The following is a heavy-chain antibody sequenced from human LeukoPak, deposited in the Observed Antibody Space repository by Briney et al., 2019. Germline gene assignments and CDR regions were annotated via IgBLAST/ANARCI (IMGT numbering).Heavy chain of an antibody. Sequence: GRSLRLSCAAPGFTFSSSWMTWVRQAPGRGLEWVGNINHDASGINYVDSVKGRFTIFRDNDKNSVWLQMNSLRAEDTGVYFCARAKIDWGQGILVTVFS. J-gene: IGHJ4*02. CDR1: GFTFSSSW. V-gene: IGHV3-7*03. D-gene: IGHD3-22*01. CDR2: INHDASGI. CDR3: ARAKID.